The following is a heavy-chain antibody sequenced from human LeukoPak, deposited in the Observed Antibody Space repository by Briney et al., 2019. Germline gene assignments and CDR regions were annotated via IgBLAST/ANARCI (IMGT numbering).Heavy chain of an antibody. CDR1: GGSISSYY. V-gene: IGHV4-59*01. CDR3: ARMRLYSSSWYFDY. D-gene: IGHD6-13*01. CDR2: IYNRGST. J-gene: IGHJ4*02. Sequence: PSETLTLTCTVSGGSISSYYWSWIRQPPGKGLEWVGYIYNRGSTNYNPSLKSRVTISVDTSKNQLSLKLSSMTAADTAVFYCARMRLYSSSWYFDYWGQGTLVTVSS.